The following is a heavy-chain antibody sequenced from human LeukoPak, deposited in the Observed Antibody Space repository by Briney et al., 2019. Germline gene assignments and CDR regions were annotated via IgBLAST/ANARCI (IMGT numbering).Heavy chain of an antibody. CDR3: ASPVGGY. CDR2: IISSSNFI. CDR1: GFTFSRHT. V-gene: IGHV3-21*04. J-gene: IGHJ4*02. D-gene: IGHD3-16*01. Sequence: GGSLRLSCAASGFTFSRHTMNWVRQAPGKGLEWVSSIISSSNFIYYADSVKGRFTISRDNAKNSLYLQMNSLRAEDTAFYYCASPVGGYWGQGTLVTVSS.